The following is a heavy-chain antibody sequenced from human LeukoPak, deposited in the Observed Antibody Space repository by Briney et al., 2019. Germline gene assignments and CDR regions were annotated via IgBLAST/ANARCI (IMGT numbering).Heavy chain of an antibody. J-gene: IGHJ4*02. CDR3: ARHWVVTPNY. CDR2: IYYSGSA. Sequence: SETLSLTCIVSGGSISNSSYYWGWIRQPPGTGLEWIGSIYYSGSAYYNPSLKSRVTISVDTSKNQFSLKLTSVTAADTAVYYCARHWVVTPNYWGQGTLVTVSS. D-gene: IGHD4-23*01. V-gene: IGHV4-39*01. CDR1: GGSISNSSYY.